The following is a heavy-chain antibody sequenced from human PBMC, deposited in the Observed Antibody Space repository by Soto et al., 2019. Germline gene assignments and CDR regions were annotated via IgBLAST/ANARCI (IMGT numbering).Heavy chain of an antibody. D-gene: IGHD2-15*01. CDR3: AKVFCIGGGCLHVDCYYEMEG. Sequence: QLLESGGGLVQPGGSLRLSCAASGFTFNNYAMTWVRQAPGKGQEWVSTISGSGSTYFADSVKGRFTISRDSSKNTLYLQLNSIRADDTAVYYCAKVFCIGGGCLHVDCYYEMEGWGEGTTVTVSP. CDR2: ISGSGST. V-gene: IGHV3-23*01. J-gene: IGHJ6*04. CDR1: GFTFNNYA.